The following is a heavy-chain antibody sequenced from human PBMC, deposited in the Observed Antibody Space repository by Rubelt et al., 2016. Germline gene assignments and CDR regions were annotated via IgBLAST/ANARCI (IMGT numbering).Heavy chain of an antibody. D-gene: IGHD3-16*01. J-gene: IGHJ6*02. Sequence: QVQLVQSGAEVKKPGASVKVSCKASGYTFTSYAMHWVRQAPGQRLEWMGWINAGNGNTKYAQKFQGRVTITRDPSASTAYMGLSSLRSEDTAVYYCARKGYGYGMDVWGQGTTVTVSS. V-gene: IGHV1-3*01. CDR2: INAGNGNT. CDR1: GYTFTSYA. CDR3: ARKGYGYGMDV.